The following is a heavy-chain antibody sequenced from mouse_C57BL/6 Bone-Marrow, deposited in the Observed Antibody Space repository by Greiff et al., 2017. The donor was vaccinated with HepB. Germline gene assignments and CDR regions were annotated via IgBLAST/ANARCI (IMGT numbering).Heavy chain of an antibody. D-gene: IGHD2-5*01. V-gene: IGHV5-4*03. CDR1: GFTFSSYA. CDR3: ARNRDYYSTRDY. Sequence: EVKLVESGGGLVKPGGSLKLSCAASGFTFSSYAMSWVRQTPEKRLVWVATISDGGSYTYYPDNVKGRYTISRDNNKNNLYLQMSHLKTEDTAMCYCARNRDYYSTRDYWGQGTTLTVSS. CDR2: ISDGGSYT. J-gene: IGHJ2*01.